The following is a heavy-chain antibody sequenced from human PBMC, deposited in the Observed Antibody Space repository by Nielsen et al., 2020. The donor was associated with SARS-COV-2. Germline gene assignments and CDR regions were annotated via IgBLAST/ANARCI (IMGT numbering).Heavy chain of an antibody. CDR3: ARDQYDILTGSHSNYYGMDV. J-gene: IGHJ6*02. D-gene: IGHD3-9*01. Sequence: GESLKISCAASGFTFSSYAMHWVRQAPGKGLEWVAVISYDGSNKYYADSVKGRFTISRDNSKNTLYLQMNSLRAEDTAVYYCARDQYDILTGSHSNYYGMDVWGQGTTVTVSS. CDR2: ISYDGSNK. CDR1: GFTFSSYA. V-gene: IGHV3-30-3*01.